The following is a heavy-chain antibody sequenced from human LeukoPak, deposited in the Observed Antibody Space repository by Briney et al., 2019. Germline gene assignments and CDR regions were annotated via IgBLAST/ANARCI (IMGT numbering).Heavy chain of an antibody. Sequence: PGGSPRLSCAASGFTFSSNAMSWVRQAPGKGLEWVSGISGSGGSTNYADSVKGRFNISRDNSKNTVYLQMNSLRAEDPAVYYCAKLSSQLLHGGCFDYWGQGTLVTVSS. CDR3: AKLSSQLLHGGCFDY. CDR1: GFTFSSNA. CDR2: ISGSGGST. V-gene: IGHV3-23*01. D-gene: IGHD2-2*01. J-gene: IGHJ4*02.